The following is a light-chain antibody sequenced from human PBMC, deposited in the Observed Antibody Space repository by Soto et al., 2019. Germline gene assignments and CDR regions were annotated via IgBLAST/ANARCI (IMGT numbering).Light chain of an antibody. CDR3: QQLNSYPLT. V-gene: IGKV3-15*01. CDR2: AAS. CDR1: QGVTRN. J-gene: IGKJ4*01. Sequence: EVVMTQCPATLSVSPGESATLSCRASQGVTRNLAWYQQKPGQPPRLLISAASARATDIPARFSGSGSGTDFTLTISSLQPEDFATYYCQQLNSYPLTFGGGTKVDI.